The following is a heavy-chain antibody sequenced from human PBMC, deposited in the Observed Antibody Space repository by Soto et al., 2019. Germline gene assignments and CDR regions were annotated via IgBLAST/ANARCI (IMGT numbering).Heavy chain of an antibody. CDR2: ISAYNGNT. Sequence: ASVKVSCKASGYTFTSYGISWVRRAPGQGLEWMGWISAYNGNTNYAQKLQGRVTMTTDTSTSTAYMELRSLRSDDTAVYYCARDLYDFWSAPGVFDYWGQGTLVTVSS. CDR1: GYTFTSYG. D-gene: IGHD3-3*01. CDR3: ARDLYDFWSAPGVFDY. J-gene: IGHJ4*02. V-gene: IGHV1-18*01.